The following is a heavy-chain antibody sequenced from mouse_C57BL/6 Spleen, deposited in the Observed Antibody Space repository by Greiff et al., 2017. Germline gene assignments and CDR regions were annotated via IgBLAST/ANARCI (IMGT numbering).Heavy chain of an antibody. Sequence: QVQLQQSGPELVKPGASVKISCKASGYSFTSYYIHWVKQRPGQGLEWIGWIYPGSGNTKYNEKFKGKATLTADTSSSTAYMQLSSLTSEDSAVYYCAREEPGSSYGYWGQGTTLTVSS. D-gene: IGHD1-1*01. CDR1: GYSFTSYY. J-gene: IGHJ2*01. CDR2: IYPGSGNT. CDR3: AREEPGSSYGY. V-gene: IGHV1-66*01.